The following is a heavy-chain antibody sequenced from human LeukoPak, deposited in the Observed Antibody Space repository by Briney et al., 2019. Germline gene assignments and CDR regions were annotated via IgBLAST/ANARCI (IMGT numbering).Heavy chain of an antibody. D-gene: IGHD3-9*01. CDR3: AKDNRLAPYYFDY. Sequence: GGSLRLSCAASGFTFDDYAVHWVRQAPGKGLEWVSGISWNSGSIGYADSVKGRFTISRDNAKNSLYLQMNSLRAEDTALYYCAKDNRLAPYYFDYWGQGTLVTVSS. CDR1: GFTFDDYA. CDR2: ISWNSGSI. J-gene: IGHJ4*02. V-gene: IGHV3-9*01.